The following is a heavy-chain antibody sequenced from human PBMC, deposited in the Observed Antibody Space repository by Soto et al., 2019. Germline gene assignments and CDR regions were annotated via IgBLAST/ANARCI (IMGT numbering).Heavy chain of an antibody. J-gene: IGHJ4*02. CDR3: AKDQVRVVVAAAFDY. Sequence: QVQLVESGGGVVQPGRSLRLSCAASGFAFSSYGMHWVRQAPGKGLEWVAVISYDGSNKYYADSVKGRFTISRDNSKNTLYLQMKSLRSEDTAVCYGAKDQVRVVVAAAFDYWGQGTLVTVSS. CDR2: ISYDGSNK. CDR1: GFAFSSYG. V-gene: IGHV3-30*18. D-gene: IGHD2-15*01.